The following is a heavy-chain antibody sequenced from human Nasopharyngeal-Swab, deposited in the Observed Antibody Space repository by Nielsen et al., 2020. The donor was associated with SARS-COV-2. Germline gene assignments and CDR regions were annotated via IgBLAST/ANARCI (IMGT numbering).Heavy chain of an antibody. CDR1: GFTFSNYA. V-gene: IGHV3-30-3*01. CDR2: ISYDGSKK. CDR3: ARDQGSSWYTYYYYYGMDV. Sequence: GGSLRLSCAASGFTFSNYAMHWVRQAPGKGLEWVAVISYDGSKKYYADSVKGRFTISRDNSKNTLYLQMNSLRAEDTAVYYCARDQGSSWYTYYYYYGMDVWGQGTTVTVSS. J-gene: IGHJ6*02. D-gene: IGHD6-13*01.